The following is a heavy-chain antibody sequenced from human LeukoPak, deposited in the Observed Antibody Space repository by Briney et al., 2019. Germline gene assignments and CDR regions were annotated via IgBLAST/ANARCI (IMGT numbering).Heavy chain of an antibody. Sequence: GESLKISCKGSGYSFSNYWIGWVRQMPGKGLEWMGIIYPEDSNTRYSPSFQGQVTISADKSISTAYLQWSSLKASDTAMYYCARRGNSYGPYYYGMDVWGQGTTVTVSS. D-gene: IGHD5-18*01. CDR2: IYPEDSNT. CDR1: GYSFSNYW. CDR3: ARRGNSYGPYYYGMDV. J-gene: IGHJ6*02. V-gene: IGHV5-51*01.